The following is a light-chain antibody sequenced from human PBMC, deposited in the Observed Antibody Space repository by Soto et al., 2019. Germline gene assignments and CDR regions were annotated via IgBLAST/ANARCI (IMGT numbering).Light chain of an antibody. CDR3: QSYDSSLSGSV. CDR2: GNS. CDR1: SSNIGGGYD. J-gene: IGLJ3*02. V-gene: IGLV1-40*01. Sequence: QSVLTQPPSVSGAPGQRVTISCTGSSSNIGGGYDVHWYQQLPGTAPKLLIYGNSNRPSGVPDRCSGSKSGTSASLAITGLQAEDEADYYCQSYDSSLSGSVFGGGTKLTVL.